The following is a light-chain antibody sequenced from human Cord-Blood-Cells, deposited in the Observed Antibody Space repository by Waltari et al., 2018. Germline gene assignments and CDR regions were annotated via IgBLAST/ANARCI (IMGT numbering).Light chain of an antibody. CDR2: QDS. CDR3: QAWDSSTVV. Sequence: SYELTQPPSVSVYPGQTASITCSGDKLGDKYACWYQQKPGQSPVLVIYQDSKRPSGIPGRFSGSNSGNTATLTISGTQAMDEADYYCQAWDSSTVVFGGGTKLTVL. CDR1: KLGDKY. V-gene: IGLV3-1*01. J-gene: IGLJ2*01.